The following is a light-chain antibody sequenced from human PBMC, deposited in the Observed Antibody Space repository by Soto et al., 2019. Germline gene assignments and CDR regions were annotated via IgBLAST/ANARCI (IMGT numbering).Light chain of an antibody. Sequence: EIVMTQSPATLSVSPGERATLSCRASQSVSSNLAWYQQKPGQAPRLLIYGASTRATGIPARFSGSGSGTEFTLTISSLQSEDFAVYYCQQYNNWPPLFTFGPGTKVDSK. CDR1: QSVSSN. J-gene: IGKJ3*01. V-gene: IGKV3-15*01. CDR3: QQYNNWPPLFT. CDR2: GAS.